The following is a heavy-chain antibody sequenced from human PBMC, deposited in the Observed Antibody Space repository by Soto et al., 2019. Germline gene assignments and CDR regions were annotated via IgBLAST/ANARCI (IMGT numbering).Heavy chain of an antibody. V-gene: IGHV3-30-3*01. CDR3: ARGPSVYCSSTSCSPFEP. Sequence: GVSLRLSCAASGFTFSSYAVHWVRQAPGKGLEWVAVISYDGSNKYYTDSVKGRFTISRDNSKSTLYLQMNSLRPEDTAVYYCARGPSVYCSSTSCSPFEPWGQGTLVTVSS. CDR1: GFTFSSYA. D-gene: IGHD2-2*01. J-gene: IGHJ5*02. CDR2: ISYDGSNK.